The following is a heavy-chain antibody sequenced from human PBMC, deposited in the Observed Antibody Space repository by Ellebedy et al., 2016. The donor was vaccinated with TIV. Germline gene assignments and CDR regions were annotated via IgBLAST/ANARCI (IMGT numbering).Heavy chain of an antibody. V-gene: IGHV3-23*01. CDR3: ARQRASSSGVDY. Sequence: PGGSLRLSCAGTGFTFSDYSMSWVRQAPGKGLEWVSAISYYDGAAWYADSLRGRVTISRDTSKNTLYLQMDTLRAEDTAIYYCARQRASSSGVDYWGQGTLVTVSS. CDR1: GFTFSDYS. CDR2: ISYYDGAA. D-gene: IGHD3-10*01. J-gene: IGHJ4*02.